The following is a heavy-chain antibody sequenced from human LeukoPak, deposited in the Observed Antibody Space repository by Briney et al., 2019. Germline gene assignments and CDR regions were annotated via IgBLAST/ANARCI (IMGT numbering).Heavy chain of an antibody. Sequence: GRSLRLSCAASGFTFSNYAMHWFRQAPGKGLECVAVISFDGSDKYYADSVKGRFTISRDNSENTLYVQMNSLRAEDTAVYYCARGTYYYDSSGYYSGGLGYWGQGTLVTVSS. CDR1: GFTFSNYA. V-gene: IGHV3-30*04. CDR3: ARGTYYYDSSGYYSGGLGY. CDR2: ISFDGSDK. D-gene: IGHD3-22*01. J-gene: IGHJ4*02.